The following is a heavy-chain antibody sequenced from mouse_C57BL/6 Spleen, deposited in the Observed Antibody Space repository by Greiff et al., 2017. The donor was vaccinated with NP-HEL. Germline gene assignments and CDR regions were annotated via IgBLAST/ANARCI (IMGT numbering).Heavy chain of an antibody. V-gene: IGHV3-6*01. J-gene: IGHJ2*01. D-gene: IGHD2-1*01. Sequence: ESGPGLVKPSQSLSLTCSVTGYSITSGYYWNWIRQFPGNKLEWMGYISYDGSNNYNPSLKNRFSITRDTSKNQFFLKLNSVTTEDTATYYCASGLIYWGYWGQGTTLTVAS. CDR1: GYSITSGYY. CDR2: ISYDGSN. CDR3: ASGLIYWGY.